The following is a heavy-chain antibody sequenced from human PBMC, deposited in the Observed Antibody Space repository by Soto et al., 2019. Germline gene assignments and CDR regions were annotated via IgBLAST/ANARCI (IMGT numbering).Heavy chain of an antibody. Sequence: PGGSLRLSCFASGFTFRGYSISWFRPAPGQGLQWVSFIRSNIYDGTTEYPASAKGRFTISRDDPKTIAYLQMNSLKTEDTGVYYCTRVSPDCSDGSCYPLNWGQGTLVTVSS. CDR1: GFTFRGYS. CDR2: IRSNIYDGTT. CDR3: TRVSPDCSDGSCYPLN. D-gene: IGHD2-15*01. J-gene: IGHJ4*02. V-gene: IGHV3-49*03.